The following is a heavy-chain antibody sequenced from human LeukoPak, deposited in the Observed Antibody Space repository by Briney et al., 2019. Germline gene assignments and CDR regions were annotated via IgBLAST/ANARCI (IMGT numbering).Heavy chain of an antibody. D-gene: IGHD2-21*02. Sequence: ASVKVSCKASGYSFTGYFIHWVRQAPGQGLEWVGWINPTSGATSYAQKFQGRVTVTRDTSISTAYMELSRRRSDDTAVYYCARGLTAMNYFDYWGPGTLVTVSS. CDR2: INPTSGAT. CDR3: ARGLTAMNYFDY. CDR1: GYSFTGYF. J-gene: IGHJ4*02. V-gene: IGHV1-2*02.